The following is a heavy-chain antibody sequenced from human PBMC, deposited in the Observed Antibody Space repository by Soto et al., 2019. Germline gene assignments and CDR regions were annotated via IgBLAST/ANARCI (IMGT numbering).Heavy chain of an antibody. CDR1: GFTFSGYA. J-gene: IGHJ4*02. CDR2: LTPGGETT. Sequence: GGSLRLSCAASGFTFSGYAMTWVRQAPGKGLEWVSALTPGGETTYHIDSVKGRFTISRDNAKNMLYLQMNSLTDADTAVYYCAKDSPVSGNYQDLDYWGPGTLVTVSS. CDR3: AKDSPVSGNYQDLDY. D-gene: IGHD1-26*01. V-gene: IGHV3-23*01.